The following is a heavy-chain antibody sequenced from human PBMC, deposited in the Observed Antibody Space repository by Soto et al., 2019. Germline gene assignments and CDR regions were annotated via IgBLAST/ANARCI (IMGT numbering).Heavy chain of an antibody. V-gene: IGHV4-34*01. Sequence: TLSLTCAVYGGSFSGYYWSWIRQPPGKGLEWIGEINHSGSTNYNPSLKSRVTISVDTSKNQFSLKLSSVTAADTAVYYCARRFYGDYYFDYWGQGTLVTVS. CDR1: GGSFSGYY. CDR3: ARRFYGDYYFDY. CDR2: INHSGST. D-gene: IGHD4-17*01. J-gene: IGHJ4*02.